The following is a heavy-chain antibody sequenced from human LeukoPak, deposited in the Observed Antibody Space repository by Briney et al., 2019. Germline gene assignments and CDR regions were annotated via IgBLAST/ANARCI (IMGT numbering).Heavy chain of an antibody. CDR2: IRYDGSNK. Sequence: PGGSLRLSCAASGFTFSSYGMHWVRQAPGKGLEWVAFIRYDGSNKYYVDSVKGRFTISRDNSKNTLYLQMNSLRAEDTAVYYCATVCSSGWYGRLDYWGQGTLVTVSS. CDR1: GFTFSSYG. J-gene: IGHJ4*02. D-gene: IGHD6-19*01. CDR3: ATVCSSGWYGRLDY. V-gene: IGHV3-30*02.